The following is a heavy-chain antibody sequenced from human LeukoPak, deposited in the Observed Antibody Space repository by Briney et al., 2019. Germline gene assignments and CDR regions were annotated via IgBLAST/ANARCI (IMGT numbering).Heavy chain of an antibody. Sequence: ASVKVSCKVSGYTLTELSMHWVRQAPGKGLEWMGGFDPEDGETIYAQKFQGRVTMTEDTSTDTAYMELSSLRSEDTAVYYCATAQSYYGSGSFDYWGQGTLVTVSS. CDR1: GYTLTELS. CDR2: FDPEDGET. D-gene: IGHD3-10*01. J-gene: IGHJ4*02. CDR3: ATAQSYYGSGSFDY. V-gene: IGHV1-24*01.